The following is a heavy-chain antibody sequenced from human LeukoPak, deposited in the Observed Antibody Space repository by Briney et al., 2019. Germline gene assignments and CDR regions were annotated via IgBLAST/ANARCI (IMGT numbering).Heavy chain of an antibody. D-gene: IGHD1-1*01. CDR2: SVGGGET. Sequence: GALRLSCPAFGFSFTNYAMRWVREAPARGPEWVSGSVGGGETFYADSVKGRFTLSRDDSRNTEYLQLNTVRVEDRALYYFAKANWVSNAAAVWWGQGPQVTVSS. J-gene: IGHJ4*02. CDR1: GFSFTNYA. CDR3: AKANWVSNAAAVW. V-gene: IGHV3-23*01.